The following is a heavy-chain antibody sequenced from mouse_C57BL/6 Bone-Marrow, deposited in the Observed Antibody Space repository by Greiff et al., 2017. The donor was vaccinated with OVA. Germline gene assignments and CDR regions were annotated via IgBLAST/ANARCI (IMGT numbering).Heavy chain of an antibody. Sequence: EVKLVESGGGLVKPGGSLKLSCAASGFTFSSYAMSWVRQTPEKRLEWVATISDGGSYTYYPDNVKGRFTISRDNAKNNLYLHMSHLKSEDTAMYYCAREDYGNYVPYFDYWGQGTTLTVSS. J-gene: IGHJ2*01. CDR1: GFTFSSYA. CDR2: ISDGGSYT. D-gene: IGHD2-1*01. CDR3: AREDYGNYVPYFDY. V-gene: IGHV5-4*01.